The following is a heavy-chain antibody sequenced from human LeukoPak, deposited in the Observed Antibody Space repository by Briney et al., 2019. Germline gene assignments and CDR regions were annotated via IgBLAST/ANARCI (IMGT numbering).Heavy chain of an antibody. Sequence: GGSLRLSCAASGFTFSDTWMHWVRQAPGEGLVWVSRIRSDGSDTRYAESVKGRFTISRDNAKNSLYLQMNSLRAEDTAVYYCARVDSSGYYLVGACDIWGQGTMVTVSS. J-gene: IGHJ3*02. D-gene: IGHD3-22*01. CDR3: ARVDSSGYYLVGACDI. CDR2: IRSDGSDT. V-gene: IGHV3-74*01. CDR1: GFTFSDTW.